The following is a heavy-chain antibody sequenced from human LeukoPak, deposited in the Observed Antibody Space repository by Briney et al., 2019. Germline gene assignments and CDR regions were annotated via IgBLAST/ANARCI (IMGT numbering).Heavy chain of an antibody. V-gene: IGHV4-34*01. D-gene: IGHD6-13*01. CDR3: ARGIRASSSWYPLDL. J-gene: IGHJ2*01. CDR2: INHSGST. CDR1: GGSFSGYY. Sequence: SETLSLTCAVYGGSFSGYYWSWIRQPPGKGLEWIGEINHSGSTNYNPSLKSRVTISVDTSKNQFSLKLSSVTAADTAVYYCARGIRASSSWYPLDLWGRGTLVTVSS.